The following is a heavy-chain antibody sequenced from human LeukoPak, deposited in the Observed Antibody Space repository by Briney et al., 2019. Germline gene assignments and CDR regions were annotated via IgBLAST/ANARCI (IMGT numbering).Heavy chain of an antibody. CDR1: GFTLSTYW. J-gene: IGHJ4*02. Sequence: GGSLRLSCGASGFTLSTYWMAWVRQAPGKGLEWVANIKQDGSERYYVDSVKGRFTISRDNAKNSLYLQMNSLRAEDTAVYYCARGPTYVIYWGQGTLVTVSS. D-gene: IGHD3-16*01. CDR3: ARGPTYVIY. CDR2: IKQDGSER. V-gene: IGHV3-7*05.